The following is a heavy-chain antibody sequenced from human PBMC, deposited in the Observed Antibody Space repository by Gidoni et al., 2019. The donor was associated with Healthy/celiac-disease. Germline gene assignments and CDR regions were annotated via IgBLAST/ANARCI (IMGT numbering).Heavy chain of an antibody. CDR3: ARVFVEWLGTAFDI. J-gene: IGHJ3*02. V-gene: IGHV1-2*02. CDR2: ITPNSGGT. D-gene: IGHD3-3*01. CDR1: GSTFTGYY. Sequence: QVHLVQSGAEVKKPWASVKVSCKASGSTFTGYYMHWGRQAPGQGLEWMGWITPNSGGTNDAQKFQGRVTMTRDTSISTAYMELSRLRSDDTAVYYCARVFVEWLGTAFDIWGQGTMVTVAS.